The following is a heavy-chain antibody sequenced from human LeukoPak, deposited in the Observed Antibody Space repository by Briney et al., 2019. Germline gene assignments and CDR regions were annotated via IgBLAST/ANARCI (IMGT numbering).Heavy chain of an antibody. CDR2: IYPDDSDT. CDR3: ARHGHRTNGVCYSNYYYYMDV. J-gene: IGHJ6*03. Sequence: GESPKISCKGSGYSFTNYWIVWVRQLPGKRLEWMGIIYPDDSDTKYSPSFEGQVIISVDKSISTAYLQWSSLKASDTAMYYCARHGHRTNGVCYSNYYYYMDVWGKGTTVTVSS. CDR1: GYSFTNYW. D-gene: IGHD2-8*01. V-gene: IGHV5-51*01.